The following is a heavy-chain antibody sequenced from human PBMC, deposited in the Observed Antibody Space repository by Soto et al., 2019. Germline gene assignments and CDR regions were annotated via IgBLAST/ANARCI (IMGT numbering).Heavy chain of an antibody. CDR3: ARDRDDYGSGNYYNRIDF. CDR2: IIPIFGTP. CDR1: GGIFSTYA. V-gene: IGHV1-69*01. J-gene: IGHJ4*02. D-gene: IGHD3-10*01. Sequence: QVQLVQSGAEVKKPGSSVKVSCKASGGIFSTYAISWLLQAPGPGLEWMGGIIPIFGTPNYAQRFQGRVTITADESTSTAYMELSRLRSEDTAVYYCARDRDDYGSGNYYNRIDFWGQGTLVTVSS.